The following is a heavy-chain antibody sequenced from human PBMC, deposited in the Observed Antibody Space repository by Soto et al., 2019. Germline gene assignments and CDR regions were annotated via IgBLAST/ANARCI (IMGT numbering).Heavy chain of an antibody. D-gene: IGHD3-16*02. Sequence: PSQTLSLTCAISGDSVSSNSAAWNWIRQSPSRGLEWLGRTYYRSQWYNDYAVSVKSRITINPDTSKNQFSLQLNSVTPEDTAVYYCAREGVGYYIWGSYRYFAFDIWGQGTMVTVSS. CDR3: AREGVGYYIWGSYRYFAFDI. CDR1: GDSVSSNSAA. J-gene: IGHJ3*02. CDR2: TYYRSQWYN. V-gene: IGHV6-1*01.